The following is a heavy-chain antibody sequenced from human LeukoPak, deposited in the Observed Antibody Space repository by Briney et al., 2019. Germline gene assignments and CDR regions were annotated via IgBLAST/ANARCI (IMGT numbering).Heavy chain of an antibody. Sequence: GGSLRLSCAASGFTFDDYGMSWVRQAPGKGLEWVSGINWNGGNPRYADSVKGRFTISRDNAKSSLYLQMHSLRTDDTAAYYCVPDSAVDTFDMWGQGTTVTVSS. CDR1: GFTFDDYG. J-gene: IGHJ3*02. CDR3: VPDSAVDTFDM. V-gene: IGHV3-20*04. CDR2: INWNGGNP. D-gene: IGHD1-26*01.